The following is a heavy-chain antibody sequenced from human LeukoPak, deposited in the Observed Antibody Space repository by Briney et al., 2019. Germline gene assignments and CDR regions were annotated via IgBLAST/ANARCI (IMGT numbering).Heavy chain of an antibody. V-gene: IGHV1-2*02. CDR2: INPNSGGT. J-gene: IGHJ4*02. Sequence: ASVKVSCRASGYTFTGYYMHWVRQAPGQGLEWMGWINPNSGGTNYAQKFQGRVTMTRDTSISTAYMELSRLRSDDTAVYYCRTDRYGDYGDYIDYWGQGTLVTVSS. CDR1: GYTFTGYY. D-gene: IGHD4-17*01. CDR3: RTDRYGDYGDYIDY.